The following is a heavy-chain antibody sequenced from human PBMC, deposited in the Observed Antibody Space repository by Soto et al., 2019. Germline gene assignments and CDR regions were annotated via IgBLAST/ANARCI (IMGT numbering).Heavy chain of an antibody. J-gene: IGHJ1*01. CDR3: AKEEYYDFWSGYYTGPIFQH. Sequence: PGGSLRLSCAASGFTFSSYAMSWVRQAPGKGLEWVSAISGSGGSTYYADSVKGRFTISRDNSKNTLYLQMNSLRAEDTAVYYCAKEEYYDFWSGYYTGPIFQHWGQGTLVTVSS. D-gene: IGHD3-3*01. CDR2: ISGSGGST. CDR1: GFTFSSYA. V-gene: IGHV3-23*01.